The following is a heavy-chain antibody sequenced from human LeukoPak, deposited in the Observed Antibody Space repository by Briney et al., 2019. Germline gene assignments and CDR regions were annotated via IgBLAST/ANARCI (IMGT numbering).Heavy chain of an antibody. V-gene: IGHV3-33*01. Sequence: GGSLRLSCAAAGFTFSNYGMHWVRQAPGKGLEWVAVIWYDGSHRYYRDSAEGRFTISRDNSKNTLYLQMNSLRAEDTAVYYCASEGDYWGQGTLVTVSS. CDR1: GFTFSNYG. CDR3: ASEGDY. J-gene: IGHJ4*02. CDR2: IWYDGSHR.